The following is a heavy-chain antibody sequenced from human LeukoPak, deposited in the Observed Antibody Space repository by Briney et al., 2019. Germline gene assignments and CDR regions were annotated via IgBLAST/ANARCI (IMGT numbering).Heavy chain of an antibody. CDR2: ISSSGDYT. Sequence: GGSLRLSCAASRFSFSDSYMSWIRQAPGKGLEWVSYISSSGDYTAYADSVQGRFTISRDNAKHSLSLQVNSLRADHTAVYSFASAVGRGPGGHFDYWGQGTVVSVSS. V-gene: IGHV3-11*03. J-gene: IGHJ4*02. CDR3: ASAVGRGPGGHFDY. CDR1: RFSFSDSY. D-gene: IGHD3-16*01.